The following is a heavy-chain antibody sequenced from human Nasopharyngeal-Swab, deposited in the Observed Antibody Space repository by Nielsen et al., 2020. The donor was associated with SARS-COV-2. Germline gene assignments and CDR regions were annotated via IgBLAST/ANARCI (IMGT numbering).Heavy chain of an antibody. J-gene: IGHJ2*01. CDR2: IYYSGST. CDR1: GGSISSSSYY. V-gene: IGHV4-31*03. Sequence: SETLSLTCTVSGGSISSSSYYWGWIRQHPGKGLEWIGYIYYSGSTYYNPSLKSRDTISVDTSKNQFSLKLSSVTAADTAVYYCARSPSPHITMIVVVTHWYFDLWGRGTLVTVSS. D-gene: IGHD3-22*01. CDR3: ARSPSPHITMIVVVTHWYFDL.